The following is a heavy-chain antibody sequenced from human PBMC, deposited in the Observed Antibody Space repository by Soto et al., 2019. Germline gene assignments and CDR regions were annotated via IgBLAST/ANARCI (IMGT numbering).Heavy chain of an antibody. CDR2: INYSGST. V-gene: IGHV4-31*03. J-gene: IGHJ3*02. CDR1: GGSISSGGYF. Sequence: QVQLQESGPGLVKPSQTLSLTCTVSGGSISSGGYFWSWIRQHPGKGLEWIGDINYSGSTYCNPSLKSRVTISVDTSKNQFSPKLSSVTAADTAVYYCARDILLWFGELPPRAHDAFDIWGQGTMVTVSS. D-gene: IGHD3-10*01. CDR3: ARDILLWFGELPPRAHDAFDI.